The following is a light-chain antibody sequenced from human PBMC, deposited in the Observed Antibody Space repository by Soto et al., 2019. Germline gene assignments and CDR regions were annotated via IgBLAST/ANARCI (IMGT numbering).Light chain of an antibody. V-gene: IGLV1-40*01. Sequence: QSVLTEPPSASGAPGQRVTISCTGSSSNIVAGYDVHWYQQLPGTAPKHVIYGNNNWPSGVPDRFSDSTSGSSAALAITGLQADDDADYYCQSSDSSLSGSRVFGGGTKLTVL. J-gene: IGLJ3*02. CDR2: GNN. CDR3: QSSDSSLSGSRV. CDR1: SSNIVAGYD.